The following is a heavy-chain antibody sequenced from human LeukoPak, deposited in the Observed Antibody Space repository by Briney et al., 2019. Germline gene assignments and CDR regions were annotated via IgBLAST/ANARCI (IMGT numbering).Heavy chain of an antibody. Sequence: GGSLRLSCAASRFTFSSYGMHWVRQAPGKGLEWVAVISYDGSNKYYADSVKGRFTISRDNSKNTLYLQMNSLRAGDTAVYYCARDRGRYCSGDNCYYDYWGQGTLVTVSS. CDR2: ISYDGSNK. CDR1: RFTFSSYG. D-gene: IGHD2-15*01. J-gene: IGHJ4*02. CDR3: ARDRGRYCSGDNCYYDY. V-gene: IGHV3-30*03.